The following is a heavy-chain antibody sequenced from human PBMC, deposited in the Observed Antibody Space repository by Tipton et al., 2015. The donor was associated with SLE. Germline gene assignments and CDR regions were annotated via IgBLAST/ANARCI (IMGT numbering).Heavy chain of an antibody. CDR2: IKQDGSEK. CDR3: AKDTLFPFPTNYYDSMGEFGVVY. CDR1: GFTFSSYW. Sequence: SLRLSCAASGFTFSSYWMSWVRQAPGKGLEWVANIKQDGSEKYYVDSVKGRFTISRDNAKNTLYLQMNSLRAEDTAVYYCAKDTLFPFPTNYYDSMGEFGVVYWGQGTLVTVSS. J-gene: IGHJ4*02. V-gene: IGHV3-7*03. D-gene: IGHD3-22*01.